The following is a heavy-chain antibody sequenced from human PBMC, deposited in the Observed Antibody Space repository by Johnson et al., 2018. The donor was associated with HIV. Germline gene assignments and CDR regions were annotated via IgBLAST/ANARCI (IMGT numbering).Heavy chain of an antibody. V-gene: IGHV3-23*04. J-gene: IGHJ3*02. Sequence: VQLVESGGGLVQPGGSLRLSCAASGFTFSSYAMSWVRQAPGKGLEWVSAISGSGGSTYYADSVKGRFTISRDNSKNTLYLQMNSLRAEDTAGYYCAKGANLRISSGYAFDIWGQGTMVTVSS. CDR1: GFTFSSYA. CDR3: AKGANLRISSGYAFDI. CDR2: ISGSGGST. D-gene: IGHD6-6*01.